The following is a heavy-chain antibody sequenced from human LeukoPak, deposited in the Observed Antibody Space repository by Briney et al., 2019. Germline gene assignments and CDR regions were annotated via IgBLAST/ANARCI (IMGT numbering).Heavy chain of an antibody. V-gene: IGHV3-23*01. J-gene: IGHJ4*02. CDR3: AKKIRDTSSWHYYDY. Sequence: GGSLRLSCAASGFGFSRYDMSWVRQASGKGLERVSTISASGGSTYYADAVKGRFTISRDNSKNTLYLQMNSLRAEDTAVYYCAKKIRDTSSWHYYDYWGQGTLVTVSS. CDR2: ISASGGST. D-gene: IGHD6-13*01. CDR1: GFGFSRYD.